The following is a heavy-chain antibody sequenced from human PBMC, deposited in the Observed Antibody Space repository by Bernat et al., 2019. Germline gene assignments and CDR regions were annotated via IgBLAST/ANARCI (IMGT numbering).Heavy chain of an antibody. V-gene: IGHV1-69*02. CDR3: ASDDRGVRPIYFFHGLDV. J-gene: IGHJ6*02. Sequence: QVHLVQSGAEMKTPGSSVKVSCKASGGSLSNYTISWVRQGPGQGLEWMGRIIPTLDMTDYAQKFKGRIRITADKSTSTSYMELSSLRSEYTDMYYCASDDRGVRPIYFFHGLDVWGQGTTVIVSS. D-gene: IGHD3-10*01. CDR2: IIPTLDMT. CDR1: GGSLSNYT.